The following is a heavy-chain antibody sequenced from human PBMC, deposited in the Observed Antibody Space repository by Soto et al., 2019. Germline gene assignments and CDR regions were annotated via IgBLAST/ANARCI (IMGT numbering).Heavy chain of an antibody. J-gene: IGHJ4*02. Sequence: GESLKISCKGSGYSFTSYWIGWVRQMPGKGLEWMGIIYPGDSDTRYSPSFQGQVTISADKSISTAYLQWSSLKASDTAMYYCARPDCSGGSCSDYFDYWGQGTLVTVSS. D-gene: IGHD2-15*01. CDR2: IYPGDSDT. V-gene: IGHV5-51*01. CDR3: ARPDCSGGSCSDYFDY. CDR1: GYSFTSYW.